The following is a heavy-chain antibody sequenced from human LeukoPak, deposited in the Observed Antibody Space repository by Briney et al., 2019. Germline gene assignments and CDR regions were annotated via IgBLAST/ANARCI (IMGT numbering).Heavy chain of an antibody. Sequence: ASVKVSCKASGYTFTSYDINWVRQATGQGLEWMGWMNPNSGNTGYAQKFQGRVTITRNTSISTAYMELSSLRSEDTAVYYCARDSSSWYSFFDYWGQGTLVTVSS. V-gene: IGHV1-8*03. J-gene: IGHJ4*02. CDR1: GYTFTSYD. CDR2: MNPNSGNT. D-gene: IGHD6-13*01. CDR3: ARDSSSWYSFFDY.